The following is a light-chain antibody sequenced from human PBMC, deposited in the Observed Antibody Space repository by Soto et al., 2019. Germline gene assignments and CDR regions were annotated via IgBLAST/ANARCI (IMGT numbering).Light chain of an antibody. Sequence: AIQLTQSPSSLSASVGDRVTITCRASQGISSALAWYQQKPGKAPKLLIYDASSLESRVPSRFSGSGSGTDFTLTIISLQPEDFATYYCQQFNSYPLTFGGGTKVEIK. CDR1: QGISSA. CDR3: QQFNSYPLT. CDR2: DAS. V-gene: IGKV1-13*02. J-gene: IGKJ4*01.